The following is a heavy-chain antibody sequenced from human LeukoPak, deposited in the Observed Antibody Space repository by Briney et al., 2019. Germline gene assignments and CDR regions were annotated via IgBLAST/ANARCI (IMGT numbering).Heavy chain of an antibody. J-gene: IGHJ5*02. CDR1: GFTFSSYG. CDR2: IWYDGSNK. Sequence: PGRSLRLSCAASGFTFSSYGMHWVRQAPGKGLEWVAVIWYDGSNKYYADSVKGRFTISRDNSKNTLYLQMNSLRAEDTAVYYCARAAGAAQQLLAGWFDPWGQGTLVTVSS. V-gene: IGHV3-33*01. D-gene: IGHD6-13*01. CDR3: ARAAGAAQQLLAGWFDP.